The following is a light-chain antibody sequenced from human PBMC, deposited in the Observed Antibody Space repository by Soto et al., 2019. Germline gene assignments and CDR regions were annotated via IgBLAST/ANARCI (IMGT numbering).Light chain of an antibody. CDR2: RAS. CDR3: QQSYSTPYT. J-gene: IGKJ2*01. CDR1: QAINNN. V-gene: IGKV1-39*01. Sequence: DIQLTQSPSSLSASVTDRVTITCWASQAINNNLNWYQQKLGKAPELLIYRASTLQSGVPSRFSGSGSGTDFTLTISSLEHEDFGTYYCQQSYSTPYTFGQGTKVEIK.